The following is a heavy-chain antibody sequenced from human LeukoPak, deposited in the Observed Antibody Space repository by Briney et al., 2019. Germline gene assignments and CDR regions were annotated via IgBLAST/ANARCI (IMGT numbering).Heavy chain of an antibody. J-gene: IGHJ3*02. D-gene: IGHD3-16*01. CDR2: IIPIFGTA. CDR3: ARGSITFGGVLGAFDI. Sequence: ASVKVSCKASGGTFSSYAISWVRQAPGQGLEWMGRIIPIFGTANYAQKFQGRVTITTDESTSTAYMELSSLRSEDTAVYYYARGSITFGGVLGAFDIWGQGTMVTVSS. CDR1: GGTFSSYA. V-gene: IGHV1-69*05.